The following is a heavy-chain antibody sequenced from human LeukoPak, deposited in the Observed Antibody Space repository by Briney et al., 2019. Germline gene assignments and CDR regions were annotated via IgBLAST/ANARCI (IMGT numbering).Heavy chain of an antibody. CDR3: ARAGYNYGNPDDY. Sequence: ASVKVSCKASGYTFASYGIIWVRQAPGQGLEWMGWISAYNGATNFAQNLQGRVTMTTDTSTSTAYMELRSLRSDDTAVYYCARAGYNYGNPDDYWGQGTLVTVSS. CDR1: GYTFASYG. J-gene: IGHJ4*02. CDR2: ISAYNGAT. D-gene: IGHD5-18*01. V-gene: IGHV1-18*01.